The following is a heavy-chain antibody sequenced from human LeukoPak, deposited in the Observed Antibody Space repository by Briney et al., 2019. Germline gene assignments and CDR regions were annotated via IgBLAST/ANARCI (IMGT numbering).Heavy chain of an antibody. CDR1: GYTFTSYG. V-gene: IGHV1-18*01. CDR3: ARGVDTAMVRGYFDY. J-gene: IGHJ4*02. CDR2: ISAYNGNT. D-gene: IGHD5-18*01. Sequence: RASVKVSCKASGYTFTSYGISWVRQAPGQGLEWMGWISAYNGNTNYAQKLQGRVTMTTDTSTSTAYMELRSLRSDDTAVYYCARGVDTAMVRGYFDYRGQGTLVTVSS.